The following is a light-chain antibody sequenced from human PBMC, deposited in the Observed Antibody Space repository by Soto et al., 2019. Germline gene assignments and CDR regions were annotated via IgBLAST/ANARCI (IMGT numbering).Light chain of an antibody. Sequence: EIVMTQSPATLSVSPGERATVSCRASQSVSSDLAWYQQKPGQTPSLLIYAASTRATGIPARFSGSGSGTDFTLTISGLQSEDFAVYSCQQYRSWPRTFGQGTKVEI. CDR1: QSVSSD. CDR2: AAS. V-gene: IGKV3-15*01. CDR3: QQYRSWPRT. J-gene: IGKJ1*01.